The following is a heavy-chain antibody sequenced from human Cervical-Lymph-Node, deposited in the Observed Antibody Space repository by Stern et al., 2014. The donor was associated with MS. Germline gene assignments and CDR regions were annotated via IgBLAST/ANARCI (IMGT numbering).Heavy chain of an antibody. Sequence: VQLVQSGAEVKKPGESLKISCKLSGYSFTIYYIAWVRQMPGKGLEWMGVIYPYDSDTTYSPSSQGQFTISADKSITTAYLQWSSLRASDTAMYYCARHVQGFDYWGQGTLVTFSS. CDR3: ARHVQGFDY. V-gene: IGHV5-51*01. CDR1: GYSFTIYY. CDR2: IYPYDSDT. J-gene: IGHJ4*02.